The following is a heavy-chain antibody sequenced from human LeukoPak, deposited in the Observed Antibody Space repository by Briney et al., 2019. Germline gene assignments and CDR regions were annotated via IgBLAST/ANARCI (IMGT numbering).Heavy chain of an antibody. CDR1: RYTFTSYD. Sequence: GASVTVSCKPSRYTFTSYDINWVRQATGHRLEWMGWMNPNSGNTGYAQKFHGRVTMTRNTSISTAYMELSSLRSEDTAVYYCARAPPMIGVWFDPWGQGTLVTVSS. V-gene: IGHV1-8*01. CDR3: ARAPPMIGVWFDP. CDR2: MNPNSGNT. D-gene: IGHD3-22*01. J-gene: IGHJ5*02.